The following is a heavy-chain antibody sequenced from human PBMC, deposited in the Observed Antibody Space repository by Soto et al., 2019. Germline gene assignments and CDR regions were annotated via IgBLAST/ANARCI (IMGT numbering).Heavy chain of an antibody. CDR2: IIPIFGTA. D-gene: IGHD2-21*02. CDR1: GGTFSSYA. J-gene: IGHJ3*02. V-gene: IGHV1-69*13. Sequence: SVKVSCKASGGTFSSYAISWVRQAPGQGLEWMGGIIPIFGTANYAQKFQGRVTITADESTSTAYMELSSLRSEDTAVYYCARDRYCGGDCYSWAFDIWGQGTMVTVSS. CDR3: ARDRYCGGDCYSWAFDI.